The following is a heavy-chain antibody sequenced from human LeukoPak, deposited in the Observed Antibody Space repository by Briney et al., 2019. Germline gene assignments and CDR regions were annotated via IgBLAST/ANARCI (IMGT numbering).Heavy chain of an antibody. Sequence: SETLSLTCTDPGGSISNYSLSWIRQPPGKGLEWIGYIYYSGSTNYNPSLKSRVTISVETSSNQFTMKLKSVTAADKAVYYCESHGVGSGWYDYWGQGTLVTVSS. V-gene: IGHV4-59*08. CDR2: IYYSGST. J-gene: IGHJ4*02. D-gene: IGHD6-19*01. CDR3: ESHGVGSGWYDY. CDR1: GGSISNYS.